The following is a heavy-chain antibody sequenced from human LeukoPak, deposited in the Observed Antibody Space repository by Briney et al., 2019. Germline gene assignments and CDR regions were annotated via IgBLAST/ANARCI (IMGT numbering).Heavy chain of an antibody. CDR1: GFTVSRNY. CDR2: IYSGGST. CDR3: AKLSRNYDILTGYYY. V-gene: IGHV3-53*01. D-gene: IGHD3-9*01. Sequence: PGGSLRLSCAASGFTVSRNYMSWVRQAPGKGLEWVSVIYSGGSTYYADSVKGRFTISRDNSKNTLYLQMNSLRAEDTAIYYCAKLSRNYDILTGYYYWGQGALVTVSS. J-gene: IGHJ4*02.